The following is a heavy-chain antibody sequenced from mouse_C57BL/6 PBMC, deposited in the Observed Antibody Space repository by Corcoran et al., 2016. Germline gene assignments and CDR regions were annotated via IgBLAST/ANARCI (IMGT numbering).Heavy chain of an antibody. CDR2: IYPGSGNT. CDR1: GYTFTDYY. V-gene: IGHV1-76*01. J-gene: IGHJ4*01. Sequence: QVQLKQSGAELVRPGASVKLSCKASGYTFTDYYINWVKQRPGQGLEWIARIYPGSGNTYYNEKFKGKATMTAEKSSRTAYMQLSSLTSEDSAVYFCARMGPFYAMVYWGQGTPVTVSS. CDR3: ARMGPFYAMVY.